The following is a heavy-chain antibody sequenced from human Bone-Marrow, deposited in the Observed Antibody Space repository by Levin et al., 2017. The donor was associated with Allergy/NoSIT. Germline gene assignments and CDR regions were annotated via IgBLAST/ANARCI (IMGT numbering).Heavy chain of an antibody. CDR1: GGSFNSNV. D-gene: IGHD3-10*01. CDR2: IIPFYGTL. J-gene: IGHJ3*02. V-gene: IGHV1-69*06. CDR3: AREMGLGSRGDEALDI. Sequence: ASVKVSCKASGGSFNSNVISWVRQAPGQGLEWLGGIIPFYGTLNTAQKFQDRVTISADKTTTTVYMELRSLRSEDTAVYYCAREMGLGSRGDEALDIWGQGTMVTVSS.